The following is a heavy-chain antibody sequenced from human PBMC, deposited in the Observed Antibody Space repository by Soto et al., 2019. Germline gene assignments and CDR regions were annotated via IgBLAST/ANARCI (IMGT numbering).Heavy chain of an antibody. Sequence: GGSLRLSCAASGFTFSDHYMDWVRQAPGKGLEWVGRTRNKANSYPTEYAASVKGRFTISRDDSKNSLYLQMNSLKNDDTAVYYCARVGYDFWRGSDNAFDIWGQGTMVTVSS. CDR1: GFTFSDHY. CDR2: TRNKANSYPT. CDR3: ARVGYDFWRGSDNAFDI. D-gene: IGHD3-3*01. J-gene: IGHJ3*02. V-gene: IGHV3-72*01.